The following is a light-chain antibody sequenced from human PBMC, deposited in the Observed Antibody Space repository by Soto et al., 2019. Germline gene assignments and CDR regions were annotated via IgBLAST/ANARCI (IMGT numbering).Light chain of an antibody. V-gene: IGLV2-14*01. CDR2: EVS. CDR1: LSDFGGRDF. J-gene: IGLJ1*01. Sequence: QSALTQPPSASGSPGQSVTISCTGTLSDFGGRDFVSWYRQDPGKAPRLIIYEVSNRPSGVSNRFSGSKSGSTASLTISGLQAEDEADYHCTSYTRDTALVFGTGTKLTVL. CDR3: TSYTRDTALV.